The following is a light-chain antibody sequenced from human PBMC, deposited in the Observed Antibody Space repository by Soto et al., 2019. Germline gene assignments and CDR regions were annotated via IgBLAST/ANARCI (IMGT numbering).Light chain of an antibody. CDR1: QDISNY. CDR3: QEYDNLPTDNVPT. Sequence: DIQMTQSPSSLSASVGDRVTITCQASQDISNYLNWYQHQPGKAPRLLISDASNLETGVPSRFSGSGSGTDFTFTISSLQPEDIATYYCQEYDNLPTDNVPTFGGGTKVEIK. V-gene: IGKV1-33*01. J-gene: IGKJ4*01. CDR2: DAS.